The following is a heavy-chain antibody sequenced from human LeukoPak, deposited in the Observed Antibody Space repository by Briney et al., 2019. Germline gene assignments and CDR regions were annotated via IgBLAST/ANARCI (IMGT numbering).Heavy chain of an antibody. V-gene: IGHV3-30*02. Sequence: PGGSLRLSCAASGFIFSSSGMHWVRQAPGKGLEWVAFIRYDGSYNYYADSVKGRFTISRDSSKKTLYLQMNSLRVEDTAVYYCAKAMTTETPFDYWGQGTLVTVSS. CDR2: IRYDGSYN. CDR1: GFIFSSSG. CDR3: AKAMTTETPFDY. D-gene: IGHD4-17*01. J-gene: IGHJ4*02.